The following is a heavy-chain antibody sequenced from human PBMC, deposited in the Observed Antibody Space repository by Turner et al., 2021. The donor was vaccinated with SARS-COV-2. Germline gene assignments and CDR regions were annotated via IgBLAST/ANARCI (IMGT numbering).Heavy chain of an antibody. CDR3: ARFTAYDSSGSTFDY. D-gene: IGHD3-22*01. J-gene: IGHJ4*02. Sequence: QVQLVQSGAEVKKPGSSVKVSCKASGGTFSSYAISWVRQAPGQGLEWMGGIIPVFDTTNYAQKCQGRVTITADESTSTAYMELSSLRSEDTAVYYCARFTAYDSSGSTFDYWGQGTLVTVSS. CDR2: IIPVFDTT. CDR1: GGTFSSYA. V-gene: IGHV1-69*01.